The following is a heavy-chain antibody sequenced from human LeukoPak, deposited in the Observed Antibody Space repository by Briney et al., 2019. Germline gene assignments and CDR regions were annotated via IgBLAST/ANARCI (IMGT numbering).Heavy chain of an antibody. V-gene: IGHV4-4*07. Sequence: SETLSLTCTVSGGSISSYYWSWIRQPAGKGLEWIGRIYISGSTDYNPSLKSRVTMSVDTSKNQFSLKLSSVAAADTAVYYCARWGRDGYKKSRYYFDYWGQGTLVTVSS. CDR2: IYISGST. CDR3: ARWGRDGYKKSRYYFDY. J-gene: IGHJ4*02. D-gene: IGHD5-24*01. CDR1: GGSISSYY.